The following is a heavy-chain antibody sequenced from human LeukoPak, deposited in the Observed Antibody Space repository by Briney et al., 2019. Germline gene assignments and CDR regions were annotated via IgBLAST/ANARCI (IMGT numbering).Heavy chain of an antibody. CDR3: VRGTGY. CDR1: GFTFSTYV. Sequence: RGSLRLSCSVSGFTFSTYVMHWVRQAPGKGLEYVSAISSNGDNTYYADSVKGRFTISRDNSKNTLYLQMSSLRADDTAVYYCVRGTGYWGQGTLVTVS. J-gene: IGHJ4*02. CDR2: ISSNGDNT. V-gene: IGHV3-64D*06.